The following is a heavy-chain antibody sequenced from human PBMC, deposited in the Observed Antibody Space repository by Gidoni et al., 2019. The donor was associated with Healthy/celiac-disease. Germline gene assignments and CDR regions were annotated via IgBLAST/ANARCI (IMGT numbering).Heavy chain of an antibody. V-gene: IGHV2-70*15. D-gene: IGHD3-16*01. CDR3: ARTVVRARGGAPSAFDI. Sequence: QVTLRESGPALVKPTQTLTLTCTFSGFSLSTSGMCVSWIRQPPGKALEWLARIDWDEDKYYSTSLKTRLTISKDTSKNQVVLTMTNMDPVDTATYYCARTVVRARGGAPSAFDIWGQGTMVTVSS. CDR2: IDWDEDK. CDR1: GFSLSTSGMC. J-gene: IGHJ3*02.